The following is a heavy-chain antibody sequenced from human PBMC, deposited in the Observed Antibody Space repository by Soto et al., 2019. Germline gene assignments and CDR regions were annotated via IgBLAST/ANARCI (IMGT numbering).Heavy chain of an antibody. V-gene: IGHV3-23*01. Sequence: EVQLLESGGDLIQPGGSLRLSCAASGFTFSSYAMSWVRQAPGKGLGWVSAISSSGGSTFYADSVKGRFTISRDNSRNTLYLQMNILRAEDTAIYYCAKYQPRPQTRPYFDYWGQGTLVTVSS. J-gene: IGHJ4*02. CDR1: GFTFSSYA. CDR3: AKYQPRPQTRPYFDY. CDR2: ISSSGGST.